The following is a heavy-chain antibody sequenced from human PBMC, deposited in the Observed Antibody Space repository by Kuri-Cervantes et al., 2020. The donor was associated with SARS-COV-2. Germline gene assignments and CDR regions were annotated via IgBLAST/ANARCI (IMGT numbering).Heavy chain of an antibody. Sequence: GESLKISCEVSGFLFSASAIHWVRQASGKGLEWVGRVRGKANNYATAYAASVRGRFTISRDDSKNMAYLQMNSLKTEDTAVYYCARDKDGSGSLWFDPWGQGTLVTVSS. V-gene: IGHV3-73*01. CDR3: ARDKDGSGSLWFDP. J-gene: IGHJ5*02. CDR1: GFLFSASA. D-gene: IGHD3-10*01. CDR2: VRGKANNYAT.